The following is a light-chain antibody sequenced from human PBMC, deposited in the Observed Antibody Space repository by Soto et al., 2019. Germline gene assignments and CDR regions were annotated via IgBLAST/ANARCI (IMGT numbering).Light chain of an antibody. CDR2: DAS. Sequence: DIQMTQSPSTLSASVGDGVTITCRASQSISNWLAWYQQKPGKAPKLLIYDASNLESGVPSRFSGSGSGTEFTLTISSLRPDDFATYYCQQYNSYPWTFGQGTKVEIK. V-gene: IGKV1-5*01. J-gene: IGKJ1*01. CDR1: QSISNW. CDR3: QQYNSYPWT.